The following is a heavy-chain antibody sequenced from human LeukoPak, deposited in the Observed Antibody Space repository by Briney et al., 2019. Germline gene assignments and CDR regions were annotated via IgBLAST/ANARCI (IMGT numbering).Heavy chain of an antibody. CDR3: ARDSSWYNY. Sequence: GGSLRLSCVASGFTFSSYAMNWVRQAPGKGLEWVSYISSSSSTIYYADSVKGRFTISRDNAKNSLYLQMNSLRAEDTAVYYCARDSSWYNYWGQGTLVTVSS. CDR2: ISSSSSTI. CDR1: GFTFSSYA. V-gene: IGHV3-48*04. D-gene: IGHD6-13*01. J-gene: IGHJ4*02.